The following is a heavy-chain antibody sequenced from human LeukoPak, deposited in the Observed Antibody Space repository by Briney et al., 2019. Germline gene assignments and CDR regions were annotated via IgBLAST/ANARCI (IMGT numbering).Heavy chain of an antibody. J-gene: IGHJ6*02. CDR1: GGTFSSYA. Sequence: SVKVSCKASGGTFSSYAISWVRQAPGQGLEWMGGIIALFGTANYAQKFQGRVTITADESTSTAYMELSSLRSEDTAVYYCATQRAYCGGDCSTPNGMDVWGQGTTVTVSS. D-gene: IGHD2-21*02. V-gene: IGHV1-69*13. CDR2: IIALFGTA. CDR3: ATQRAYCGGDCSTPNGMDV.